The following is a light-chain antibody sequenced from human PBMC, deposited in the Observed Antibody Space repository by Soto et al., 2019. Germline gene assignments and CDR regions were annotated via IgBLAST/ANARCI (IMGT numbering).Light chain of an antibody. CDR1: ESVDIN. Sequence: EVVMTQSPTILSVSPGERVTLSCRASESVDINLAWYQQKPGQAPRLLIYGASTRATDMPGTFSGRGSGTEFTLTISSLQSEDFAVYYCQQYTNWPKTFGQGTKVDIK. CDR2: GAS. CDR3: QQYTNWPKT. J-gene: IGKJ1*01. V-gene: IGKV3-15*01.